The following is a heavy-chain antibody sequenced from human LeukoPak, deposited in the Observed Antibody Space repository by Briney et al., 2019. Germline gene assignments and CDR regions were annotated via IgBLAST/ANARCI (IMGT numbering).Heavy chain of an antibody. CDR1: GGTFSSYA. CDR2: IIPIFGTA. Sequence: SVKVSCKASGGTFSSYAISWVRQAPGQGLEWRGRIIPIFGTAKYAQKFQGRVTITTDESTSTAYMELSSLRSEDTAVYYCARDQYDSSGYYYYWGQGTLVTVSS. V-gene: IGHV1-69*05. J-gene: IGHJ4*02. D-gene: IGHD3-22*01. CDR3: ARDQYDSSGYYYY.